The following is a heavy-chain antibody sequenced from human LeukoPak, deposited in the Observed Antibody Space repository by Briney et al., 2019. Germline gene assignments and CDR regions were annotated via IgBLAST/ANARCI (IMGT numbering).Heavy chain of an antibody. D-gene: IGHD3-22*01. CDR2: MNSNSGDT. J-gene: IGHJ6*02. V-gene: IGHV1-8*01. Sequence: ASVKCSCKVSAYTSTTYNIKWVGQATRQGIEWMGCMNSNSGDTGYAQKFQGRVTMTRNTSISTAYMELSSLRSEDPAVYYCARGQTPSYYYDSSGYYQYHYYYGMDVWGQGTTVTVSS. CDR3: ARGQTPSYYYDSSGYYQYHYYYGMDV. CDR1: AYTSTTYN.